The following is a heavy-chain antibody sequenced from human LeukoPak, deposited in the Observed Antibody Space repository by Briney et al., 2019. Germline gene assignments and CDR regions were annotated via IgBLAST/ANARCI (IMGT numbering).Heavy chain of an antibody. CDR2: INWNGGST. V-gene: IGHV3-20*04. CDR1: GFTFDDYG. J-gene: IGHJ4*02. CDR3: ARARGSGGSGSYSFFDY. Sequence: PGGSLRPSCAASGFTFDDYGTSWVRQAPGKGLEWVSGINWNGGSTGYADSVKGRFTISRDNAKNSLYLQMNSLRAEDTALYYCARARGSGGSGSYSFFDYWGQGTLVTVSS. D-gene: IGHD3-10*01.